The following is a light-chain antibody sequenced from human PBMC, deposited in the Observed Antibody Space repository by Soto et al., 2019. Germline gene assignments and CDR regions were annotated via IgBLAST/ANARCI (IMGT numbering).Light chain of an antibody. Sequence: ETVLTQSPATLSLSPGERATLSCRASQSISSYLAWYQQKPGQAPRLLIYDASNRATGIQARFSGSGSGTDFTLTISSLEPEDFAVYYCQQRSNWPPITFGQGTRLEI. J-gene: IGKJ5*01. V-gene: IGKV3-11*01. CDR3: QQRSNWPPIT. CDR1: QSISSY. CDR2: DAS.